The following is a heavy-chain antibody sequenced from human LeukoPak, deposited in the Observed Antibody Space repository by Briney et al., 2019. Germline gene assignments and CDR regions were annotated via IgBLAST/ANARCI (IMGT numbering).Heavy chain of an antibody. CDR2: ISGSGGST. J-gene: IGHJ4*02. CDR1: RYTFSSYA. V-gene: IGHV3-23*01. CDR3: AKKAVAGHFDF. D-gene: IGHD6-19*01. Sequence: GGSLRLSCAASRYTFSSYAMSWVRQAPGKGLEWVSGISGSGGSTYYADSVKGRFTISRDNSKNTLYLQMNSLRAEDTAVYYCAKKAVAGHFDFWGQGTLVTVSP.